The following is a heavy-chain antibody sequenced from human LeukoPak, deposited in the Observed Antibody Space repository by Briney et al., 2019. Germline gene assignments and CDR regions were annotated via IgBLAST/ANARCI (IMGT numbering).Heavy chain of an antibody. Sequence: GRSLRLSCAASGFTFSSYGMHWVRQAPGKGLEWVAVISYDGSNKYYADSVKGRFTISRDNSKNALYLQMNSLRAEDTAVYYCAKDNPSGWLNYFDYWGQGTLVTVSS. V-gene: IGHV3-30*18. D-gene: IGHD6-19*01. J-gene: IGHJ4*02. CDR2: ISYDGSNK. CDR3: AKDNPSGWLNYFDY. CDR1: GFTFSSYG.